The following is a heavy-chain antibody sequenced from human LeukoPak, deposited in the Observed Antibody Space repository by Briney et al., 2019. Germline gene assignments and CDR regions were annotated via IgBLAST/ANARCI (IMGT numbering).Heavy chain of an antibody. J-gene: IGHJ6*03. CDR2: IHYSGST. D-gene: IGHD2-15*01. V-gene: IGHV4-39*07. CDR3: TRGYCSGGSCYSYYYYNYMDV. Sequence: SETLSLTCTVSGGSISSSSYYWGWIRQPPGKGLEWIGSIHYSGSTNYNPSLKSRVTISVATSTNHFSLKLSSVTAADTAVYYCTRGYCSGGSCYSYYYYNYMDVWGKGTTVTVSS. CDR1: GGSISSSSYY.